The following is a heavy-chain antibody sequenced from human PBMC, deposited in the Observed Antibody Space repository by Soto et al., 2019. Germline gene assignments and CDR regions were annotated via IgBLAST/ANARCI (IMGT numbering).Heavy chain of an antibody. V-gene: IGHV3-23*01. D-gene: IGHD1-26*01. J-gene: IGHJ6*02. CDR2: ISGSGGNA. CDR1: GFTFSSYA. CDR3: AKDGASGSYPPNYYYGMDV. Sequence: EVQLLESGGGLVQPGGSLRLSCAASGFTFSSYAMSWVRQAPGKGLEWVSTISGSGGNAYYADSVKGRFTISRDNSKNTLRLQMNSLRADDTAVYYCAKDGASGSYPPNYYYGMDVWGQGTTVTVSS.